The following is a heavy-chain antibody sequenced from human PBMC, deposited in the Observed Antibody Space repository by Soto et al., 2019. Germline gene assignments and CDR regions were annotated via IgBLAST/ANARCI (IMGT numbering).Heavy chain of an antibody. CDR2: ISYDGNNK. Sequence: QVQLVESGGGVVQPGRSLRLSCAASGFTFSSYGMHWVRQAPGKGLEWVAVISYDGNNKYYADSVKGRFTIYRDNFKNKLYLQMDSLRAEDTAMYYCAKDHLETTVTTPSYWGQGTLVTVSS. CDR3: AKDHLETTVTTPSY. D-gene: IGHD4-17*01. V-gene: IGHV3-30*18. CDR1: GFTFSSYG. J-gene: IGHJ4*02.